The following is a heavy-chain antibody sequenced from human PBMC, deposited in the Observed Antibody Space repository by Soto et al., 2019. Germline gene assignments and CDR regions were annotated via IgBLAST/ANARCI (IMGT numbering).Heavy chain of an antibody. Sequence: PGESLKISCKGSGYRFTNYWIGWVRQMPGDGLEWMGVIYPGDSDTRYSPSFQGQVTISADKSISTAYLQWSSLKASDTAIYYCATTDIVSTIDDGRDAFDIWGQGTMVTVSS. D-gene: IGHD5-12*01. CDR3: ATTDIVSTIDDGRDAFDI. CDR1: GYRFTNYW. CDR2: IYPGDSDT. V-gene: IGHV5-51*01. J-gene: IGHJ3*02.